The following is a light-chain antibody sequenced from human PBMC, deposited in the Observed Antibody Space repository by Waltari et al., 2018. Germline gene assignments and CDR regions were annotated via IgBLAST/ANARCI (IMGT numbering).Light chain of an antibody. Sequence: EIVMTQSPATLSVSPGERATLSCRASQSVGSDLAWYQQKPGQAPSLLIYGASTRVTGVPARFSGSGSGTEFTFTISSLQSEDFAVYYCQQYNKWPPYTFGQGTKLEIK. V-gene: IGKV3-15*01. CDR1: QSVGSD. CDR2: GAS. CDR3: QQYNKWPPYT. J-gene: IGKJ2*01.